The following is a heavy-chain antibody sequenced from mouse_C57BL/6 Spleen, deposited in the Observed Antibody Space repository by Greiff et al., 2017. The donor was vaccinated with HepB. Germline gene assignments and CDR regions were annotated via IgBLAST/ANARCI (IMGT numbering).Heavy chain of an antibody. CDR2: IDPETGGT. CDR3: TRKEMWDYGPFAY. CDR1: GYTFTDYE. V-gene: IGHV1-15*01. Sequence: VQLQQSGAELVRPGASVTLSCKASGYTFTDYEMHWVKQTPVHGLEWIGAIDPETGGTAYNQKFKGKAILTADKSSSTAYMELRSLTSEDSAVYYCTRKEMWDYGPFAYWGQGTLVTVSA. D-gene: IGHD1-2*01. J-gene: IGHJ3*01.